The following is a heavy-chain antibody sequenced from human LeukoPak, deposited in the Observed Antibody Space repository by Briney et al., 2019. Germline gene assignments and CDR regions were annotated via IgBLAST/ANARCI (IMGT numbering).Heavy chain of an antibody. V-gene: IGHV3-73*01. J-gene: IGHJ6*02. Sequence: GGSLRLSCAASGFTFSGSAMHWVRQASGKGLEWVGRIRSKANSYATAYAASVKGRFTISRDDSKNTAYLRMNSLKTEDTAVYYCTRPLSGDYYYYYGMDVWGQGTTVTVSS. CDR3: TRPLSGDYYYYYGMDV. CDR2: IRSKANSYAT. CDR1: GFTFSGSA. D-gene: IGHD2-21*02.